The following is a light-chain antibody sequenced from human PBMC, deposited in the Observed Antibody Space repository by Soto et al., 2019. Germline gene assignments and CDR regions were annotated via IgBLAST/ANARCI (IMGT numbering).Light chain of an antibody. CDR3: CSYAASTTLRV. Sequence: QAVVTQPASVSGSPGQSITISCTGTSSDVGSYDLVSWYQHHPGKAPKLLIYEVSRRPSGVSNRFSGSKSGDTASLTISGLQAEDEADYYCCSYAASTTLRVFGGGTQLTVL. CDR1: SSDVGSYDL. V-gene: IGLV2-23*02. CDR2: EVS. J-gene: IGLJ2*01.